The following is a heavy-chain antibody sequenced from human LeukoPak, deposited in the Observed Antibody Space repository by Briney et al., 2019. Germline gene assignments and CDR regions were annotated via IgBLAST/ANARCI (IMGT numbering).Heavy chain of an antibody. V-gene: IGHV5-51*01. Sequence: GEPLKISCKGSGYSFTSYWIGGVRQMPGKGLEWMGIIYPGDSDTRYSPSFQGPLTISPDKSSSTAYLEWSSLKAWDTAMYYCARPRFGKRYFDYWGQGTLVTVSS. CDR1: GYSFTSYW. J-gene: IGHJ4*02. CDR2: IYPGDSDT. CDR3: ARPRFGKRYFDY. D-gene: IGHD3-10*01.